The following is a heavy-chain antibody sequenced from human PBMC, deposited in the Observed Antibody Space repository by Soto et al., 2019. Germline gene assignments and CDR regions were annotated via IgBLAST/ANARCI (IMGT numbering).Heavy chain of an antibody. Sequence: SVKVSCKASGGTFSSYAISWVRQAPGQGLEWMGGIIPIFGTANYAQKFQGRVTITADESTSTAYMELSSLRSEDTAVYYCAREVITIFGVVIIPDYYGMDVWGQGTTVTV. J-gene: IGHJ6*02. D-gene: IGHD3-3*01. CDR2: IIPIFGTA. CDR1: GGTFSSYA. CDR3: AREVITIFGVVIIPDYYGMDV. V-gene: IGHV1-69*13.